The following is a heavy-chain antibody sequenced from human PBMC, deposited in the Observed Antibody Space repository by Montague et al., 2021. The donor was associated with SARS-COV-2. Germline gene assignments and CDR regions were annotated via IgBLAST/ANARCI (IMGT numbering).Heavy chain of an antibody. CDR2: IDYGGSP. V-gene: IGHV4-61*01. CDR1: GVSVSNRYTH. J-gene: IGHJ5*02. CDR3: ATYWQGGSGRGS. Sequence: SETLSLTCTVSGVSVSNRYTHWGWIRQSPGKGLEWIGHIDYGGSPNYSPSLHSRVIISLDTSKNQLSLRLNSATAADTAVYYCATYWQGGSGRGSWGQGTLVTVSS. D-gene: IGHD3-10*01.